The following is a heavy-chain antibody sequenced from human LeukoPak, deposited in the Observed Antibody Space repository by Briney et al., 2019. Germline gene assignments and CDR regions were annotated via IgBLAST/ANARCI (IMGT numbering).Heavy chain of an antibody. V-gene: IGHV3-30*04. CDR3: ARAGGGSYYYYYYYMDV. CDR2: ISYDGSNK. Sequence: PGGSLRLSCAASGFTFSSYAMHWVRQAPGKGLEWVAVISYDGSNKYYADSVKGRFTISRDNSKNTLYLQMNSLRAEDTAVHYCARAGGGSYYYYYYYMDVWGKGTTVTVSS. CDR1: GFTFSSYA. D-gene: IGHD5-24*01. J-gene: IGHJ6*03.